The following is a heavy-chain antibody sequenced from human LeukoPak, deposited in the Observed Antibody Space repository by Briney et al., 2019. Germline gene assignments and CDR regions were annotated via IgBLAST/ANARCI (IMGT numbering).Heavy chain of an antibody. CDR2: IYNGVST. CDR1: GGSVSSGDYY. D-gene: IGHD2-2*01. J-gene: IGHJ4*02. CDR3: ARDQGYCTSTSCHSWIDS. Sequence: PSETLPLTCTVFGGSVSSGDYYWTWIRQPPGKGLEWVGYIYNGVSTYYNPSLRSRLTISADVSKNQFSLQLTSVTAADTAVYYCARDQGYCTSTSCHSWIDSWGQGTLVIVSS. V-gene: IGHV4-30-4*01.